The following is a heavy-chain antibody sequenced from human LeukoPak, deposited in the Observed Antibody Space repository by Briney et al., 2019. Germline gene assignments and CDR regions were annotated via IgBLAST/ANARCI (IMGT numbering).Heavy chain of an antibody. Sequence: GGSPRLSCAASGFTFSSYAMHWVRQAPGKGLEWVAVISYDGSNKYYADSVKGRFTISRDNSKNTLYLQMNSLRAEDTAVYYCARAQSRNTYYYDSSGYYGGEGFDYWGQGTLVTVSS. V-gene: IGHV3-30*01. CDR1: GFTFSSYA. CDR2: ISYDGSNK. J-gene: IGHJ4*02. CDR3: ARAQSRNTYYYDSSGYYGGEGFDY. D-gene: IGHD3-22*01.